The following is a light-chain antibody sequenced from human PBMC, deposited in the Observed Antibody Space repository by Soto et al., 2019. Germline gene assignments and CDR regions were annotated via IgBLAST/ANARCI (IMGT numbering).Light chain of an antibody. CDR2: GNN. V-gene: IGLV1-40*01. Sequence: QSALTQPPSVSGAPGQMVTISCTGSSXDIGAGYDVRWYQQLPGTAPKLLIYGNNNRPSGVPDRFSGSKSGTSASLAITGLQAEDEADYYCQSFDTSMTGCYVFGTGTKVTVL. CDR1: SXDIGAGYD. CDR3: QSFDTSMTGCYV. J-gene: IGLJ1*01.